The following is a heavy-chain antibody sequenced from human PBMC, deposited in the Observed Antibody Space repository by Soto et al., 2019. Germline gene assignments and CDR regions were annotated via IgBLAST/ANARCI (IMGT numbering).Heavy chain of an antibody. CDR3: AREMSYYFDS. V-gene: IGHV4-30-2*01. J-gene: IGHJ4*01. CDR1: GDSISRDGYS. CDR2: IYHSGAT. Sequence: QVQLQESGSGLVKPSQTLVLTCTVSGDSISRDGYSWSWLRHPPGQGLEWIGYIYHSGATYYNPSIKSRVTPSVAKSKNQFSLRLASVTAADTAVYYCAREMSYYFDSWGHGPLVTVAS.